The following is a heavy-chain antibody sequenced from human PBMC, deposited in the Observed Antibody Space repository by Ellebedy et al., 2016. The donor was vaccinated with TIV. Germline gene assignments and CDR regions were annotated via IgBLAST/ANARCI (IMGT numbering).Heavy chain of an antibody. J-gene: IGHJ4*02. V-gene: IGHV3-21*01. D-gene: IGHD5-18*01. Sequence: GESLKISXAASGFTFSRYSMNWVRQAPGKGLEWVSSIGSGGSYIYYADAVKGRFTTSRDNAKNSLYLQMNSLRAEDTAAYYCAKARGYSYGRFDYWGQGTLVTVSS. CDR1: GFTFSRYS. CDR3: AKARGYSYGRFDY. CDR2: IGSGGSYI.